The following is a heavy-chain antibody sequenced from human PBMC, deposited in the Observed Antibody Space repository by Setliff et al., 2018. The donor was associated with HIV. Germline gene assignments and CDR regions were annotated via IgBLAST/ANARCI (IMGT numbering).Heavy chain of an antibody. CDR2: IYPADSDT. Sequence: LKISCKGSGYSFTSNWIGWVRQMPGKGLEWMGIIYPADSDTRYSPSFQGQVTISADKSIRTAYLQWSSLKASDTAMYYCARRFPDGYYDSSGYYYDAFDIWGQGTMVTVSS. D-gene: IGHD3-22*01. V-gene: IGHV5-51*01. CDR1: GYSFTSNW. J-gene: IGHJ3*02. CDR3: ARRFPDGYYDSSGYYYDAFDI.